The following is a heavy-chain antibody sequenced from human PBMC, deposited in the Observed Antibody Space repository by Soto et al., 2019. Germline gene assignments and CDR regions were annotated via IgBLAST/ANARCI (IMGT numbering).Heavy chain of an antibody. Sequence: GGSLRLSCAASGFTFSSYWMSWVRQAPGKGLEWVANIKQDGSEKYYVDSVKGRFTISRDNAKNSLYLQMNSLRAEDTAVYYCARVFVVVPAATHFDYWGQGTLVTVSS. CDR1: GFTFSSYW. D-gene: IGHD2-2*01. CDR3: ARVFVVVPAATHFDY. V-gene: IGHV3-7*01. CDR2: IKQDGSEK. J-gene: IGHJ4*02.